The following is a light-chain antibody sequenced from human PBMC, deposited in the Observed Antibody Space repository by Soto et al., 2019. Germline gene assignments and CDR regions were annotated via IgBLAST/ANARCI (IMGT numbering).Light chain of an antibody. CDR3: QQYNNWPWT. J-gene: IGKJ1*01. CDR1: QTVSND. V-gene: IGKV3-15*01. Sequence: ERVMRQSPATLSVSPGERATLSCWASQTVSNDLAWYQQKPGQAPRLLIYGASTRATGIPARFGGSGSGTDFTLTISSRQSEDVAVYYCQQYNNWPWTYGQGTKVEIK. CDR2: GAS.